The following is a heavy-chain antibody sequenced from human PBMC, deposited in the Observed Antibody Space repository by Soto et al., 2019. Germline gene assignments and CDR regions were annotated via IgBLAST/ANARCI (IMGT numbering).Heavy chain of an antibody. V-gene: IGHV3-23*01. D-gene: IGHD1-26*01. CDR3: AKVSHPQQWELRPGFDY. Sequence: EVQLLESGGGLVQPGGSLRLSCAASGFTFSSYAMSWVRQAPGKGLEWVSAISGSGGSTYYADSVKGRFTISRDNSKNTLYLQMNSLRAEDTAVYYCAKVSHPQQWELRPGFDYWGQGTLVTVSS. CDR2: ISGSGGST. J-gene: IGHJ4*02. CDR1: GFTFSSYA.